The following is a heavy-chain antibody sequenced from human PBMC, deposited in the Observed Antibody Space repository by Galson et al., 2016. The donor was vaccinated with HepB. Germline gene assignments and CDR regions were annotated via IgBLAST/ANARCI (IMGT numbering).Heavy chain of an antibody. Sequence: SLRLSCAASGFTFSIYSMNWVRQAPGRGLEWVSSISSSSSYIYYADSVKGRFTISRDNAKNSLYLQMNSLRAEDTAVYYCARDLLVIYNYASGYWGQGTLVTVSS. D-gene: IGHD5-18*01. CDR3: ARDLLVIYNYASGY. CDR2: ISSSSSYI. J-gene: IGHJ4*02. V-gene: IGHV3-21*01. CDR1: GFTFSIYS.